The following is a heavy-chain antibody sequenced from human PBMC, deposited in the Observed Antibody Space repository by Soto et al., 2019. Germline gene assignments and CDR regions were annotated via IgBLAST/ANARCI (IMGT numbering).Heavy chain of an antibody. CDR1: GGSITGGFSY. Sequence: QLQLRESGPGLVQPAQTLSLTCTVAGGSITGGFSYWTWVRQHPGKGLEWVGHIYYSGTAYYNPSLKSRVALSVDPSQNRSSLKLSSVTAEDTAVYYCAKSYYGDYDHRLLFDNWGQGTLVTVSS. J-gene: IGHJ4*02. CDR3: AKSYYGDYDHRLLFDN. CDR2: IYYSGTA. D-gene: IGHD4-17*01. V-gene: IGHV4-31*03.